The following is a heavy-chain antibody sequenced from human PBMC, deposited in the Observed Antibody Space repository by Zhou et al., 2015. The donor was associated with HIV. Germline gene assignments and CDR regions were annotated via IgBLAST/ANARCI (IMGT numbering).Heavy chain of an antibody. V-gene: IGHV1-3*01. Sequence: KFQGRVTITRDTSASTAYMELSSLRSEDTAVYYCARVGYRTVTTPPMDWGQGTLVTVSS. J-gene: IGHJ4*02. CDR3: ARVGYRTVTTPPMD. D-gene: IGHD4-17*01.